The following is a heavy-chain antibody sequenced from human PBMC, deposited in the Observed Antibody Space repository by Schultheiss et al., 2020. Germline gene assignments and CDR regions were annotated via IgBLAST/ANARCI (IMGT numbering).Heavy chain of an antibody. Sequence: SETLSLTCAVSGGSISSGGYSWSWIRQPPGKGLEWIGYIYHSGSTYYNPSLKSRVTISVDKSKNQFSLKLSSVTAADTAVYYCASVLPDYWGQGTLVTVSS. D-gene: IGHD3-16*01. J-gene: IGHJ4*02. CDR1: GGSISSGGYS. CDR2: IYHSGST. V-gene: IGHV4-30-2*01. CDR3: ASVLPDY.